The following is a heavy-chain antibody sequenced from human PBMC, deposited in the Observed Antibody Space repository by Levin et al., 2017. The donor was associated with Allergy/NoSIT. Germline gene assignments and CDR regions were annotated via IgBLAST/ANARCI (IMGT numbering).Heavy chain of an antibody. V-gene: IGHV3-21*01. CDR3: AREGPITIFGVVDAFDI. Sequence: GGSLRLSCAASGFTFSSYSMNWVRQAPGKGLEWDSSISSSSSYIYYADSVKGRFTISRDNAKNSLYLQMNSLRAEDTAVYYCAREGPITIFGVVDAFDIWGQGTMVTVSS. CDR2: ISSSSSYI. CDR1: GFTFSSYS. D-gene: IGHD3-3*01. J-gene: IGHJ3*02.